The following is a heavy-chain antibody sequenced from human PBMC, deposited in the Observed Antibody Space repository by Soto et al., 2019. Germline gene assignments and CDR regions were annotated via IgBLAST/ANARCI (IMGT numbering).Heavy chain of an antibody. CDR2: IYNIGST. J-gene: IGHJ5*01. CDR3: PRHVNLPLAGTGLDS. Sequence: PSETLCVTCTVSGGSSSGYDWSWLRQPPGKGLEWIGYIYNIGSTNYNPSLRSRVTMSIDTSQEQFSLKLSSVTATDTAVYYCPRHVNLPLAGTGLDSWGRGTLVPVSS. CDR1: GGSSSGYD. V-gene: IGHV4-59*08. D-gene: IGHD6-19*01.